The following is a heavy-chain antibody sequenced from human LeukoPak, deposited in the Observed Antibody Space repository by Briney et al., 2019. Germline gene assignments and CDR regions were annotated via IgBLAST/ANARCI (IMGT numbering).Heavy chain of an antibody. V-gene: IGHV4-39*02. CDR1: GGSISSSRYY. CDR2: IHYSGST. J-gene: IGHJ4*02. CDR3: ARDSDSSSWPLRY. D-gene: IGHD6-13*01. Sequence: SETLSLTCTVSGGSISSSRYYWGWLRQPPGKGLDSFGSIHYSGSTYYKPSLKSRVTISVDTSKNQFSLKLSSVTAVDTAVYYCARDSDSSSWPLRYWGRGTLVTVSS.